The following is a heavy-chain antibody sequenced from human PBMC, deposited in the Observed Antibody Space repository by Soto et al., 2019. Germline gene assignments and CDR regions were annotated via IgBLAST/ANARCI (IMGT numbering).Heavy chain of an antibody. V-gene: IGHV4-59*01. J-gene: IGHJ4*02. CDR1: GGSISSYF. Sequence: SETLSLTXTVSGGSISSYFYIWVRQPPGKGLEWIGSVYYTGTTDYNPSLKSRVTISVDTSKTQFSLNLRSVTAADTALYYCAKDPHSTLPGIGHWGQGTLVTVSS. CDR3: AKDPHSTLPGIGH. CDR2: VYYTGTT. D-gene: IGHD3-3*02.